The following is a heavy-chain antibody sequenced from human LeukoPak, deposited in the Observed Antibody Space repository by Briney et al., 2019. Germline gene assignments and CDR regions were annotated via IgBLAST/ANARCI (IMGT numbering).Heavy chain of an antibody. V-gene: IGHV4-39*01. CDR2: INHSGST. CDR1: GGSISSSSYY. CDR3: ARHPVWGSLGDWFDP. Sequence: SETLSLTCTVSGGSISSSSYYWGWIRQPPGKGLEWIGEINHSGSTNYNPSLKSRVTISVDTSKNQFSLKLSSVTAADTAVYYCARHPVWGSLGDWFDPWGQGTLVTVSS. D-gene: IGHD3-16*01. J-gene: IGHJ5*02.